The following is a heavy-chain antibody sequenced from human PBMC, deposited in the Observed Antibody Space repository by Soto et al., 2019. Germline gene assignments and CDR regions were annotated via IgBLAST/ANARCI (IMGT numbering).Heavy chain of an antibody. D-gene: IGHD3-3*01. J-gene: IGHJ4*02. CDR2: INHSGGT. Sequence: QVQLQESGPGLVKPSGTLSLTCAVSGDSISSHDWWSWVRQPPNKGLEWIAEINHSGGTNYNPSLRSRATISVANSKNQFSLKLISATAADTAVYYCVRNGYYSLDYGGQGTLVSVSS. V-gene: IGHV4-4*02. CDR3: VRNGYYSLDY. CDR1: GDSISSHDW.